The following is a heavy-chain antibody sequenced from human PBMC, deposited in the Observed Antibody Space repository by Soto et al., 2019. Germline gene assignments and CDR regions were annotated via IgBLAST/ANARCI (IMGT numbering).Heavy chain of an antibody. J-gene: IGHJ6*02. CDR3: ANQYYDFWSGYPRSYYYYGMAV. Sequence: PGGSLRLSCAASGFTFSSYAMSWVRQAPGKGLEWVSAISGSGGSTYYADSVKGRFTISRDNSKNTLYLQMNSLRAEDTAVYYGANQYYDFWSGYPRSYYYYGMAVWGQGTTVTVSS. V-gene: IGHV3-23*01. D-gene: IGHD3-3*01. CDR2: ISGSGGST. CDR1: GFTFSSYA.